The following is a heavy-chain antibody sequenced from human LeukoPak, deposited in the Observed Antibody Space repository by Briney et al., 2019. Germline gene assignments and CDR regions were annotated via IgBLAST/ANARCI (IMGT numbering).Heavy chain of an antibody. CDR2: INPSGGST. CDR1: GYTFTSYY. V-gene: IGHV1-46*01. Sequence: GASVKVSCKASGYTFTSYYMHWVRQAPGQGLEWMGIINPSGGSTSYAQKFQGRVTMTRDTSTSTVYMELSSLRSDDTAVYYCARVPGYDILTGYTDYWGQGTLVTVSS. CDR3: ARVPGYDILTGYTDY. J-gene: IGHJ4*02. D-gene: IGHD3-9*01.